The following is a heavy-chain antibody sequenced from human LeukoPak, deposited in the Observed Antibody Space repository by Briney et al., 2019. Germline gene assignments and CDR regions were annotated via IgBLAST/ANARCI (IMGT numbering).Heavy chain of an antibody. D-gene: IGHD4-17*01. Sequence: GGSLRLSCAASGFSFSSYTMTWVRHAPGKGLEWVSAIGGGGSSTKYADSVKGRFTISRDNSKNTLYLQMNSLRAEDTAVYYCASSPPTVTSPYFDYWGQGTLVTVSS. J-gene: IGHJ4*02. V-gene: IGHV3-23*01. CDR2: IGGGGSST. CDR1: GFSFSSYT. CDR3: ASSPPTVTSPYFDY.